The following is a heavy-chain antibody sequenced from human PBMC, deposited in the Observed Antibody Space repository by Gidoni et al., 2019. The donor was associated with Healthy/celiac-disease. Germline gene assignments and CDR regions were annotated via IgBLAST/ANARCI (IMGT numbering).Heavy chain of an antibody. D-gene: IGHD3-10*01. CDR3: AKDGMVGAPPGGLDQMVYFDY. Sequence: EVQLVESGGVVVQPGGSLRLSCAASGFTFEDYTMPWVRQAPGKGLEWASLISWDGGSTYYADSVKGRFTISRDNSKNSLYLQMNSLRTEDTALYYCAKDGMVGAPPGGLDQMVYFDYWGQGTLVTVSS. CDR1: GFTFEDYT. CDR2: ISWDGGST. V-gene: IGHV3-43*01. J-gene: IGHJ4*02.